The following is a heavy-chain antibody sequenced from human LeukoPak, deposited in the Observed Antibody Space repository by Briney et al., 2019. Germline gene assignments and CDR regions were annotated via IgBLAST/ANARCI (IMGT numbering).Heavy chain of an antibody. CDR1: GGSISSGGYY. CDR3: ARGSGSYPFLLFFDC. J-gene: IGHJ4*02. V-gene: IGHV4-30-2*01. CDR2: IYHSGST. Sequence: SETLSLTCTVSGGSISSGGYYWSWIRQPPGKGLEWIGYIYHSGSTYYNPSLKSRVTISVDRSKNQFSLKLSSVTAADTAVYYCARGSGSYPFLLFFDCWGQGTLVTVSS. D-gene: IGHD3-10*01.